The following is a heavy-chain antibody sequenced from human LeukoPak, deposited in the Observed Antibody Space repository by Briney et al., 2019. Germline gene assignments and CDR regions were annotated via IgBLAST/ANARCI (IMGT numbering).Heavy chain of an antibody. J-gene: IGHJ4*02. CDR1: GFTFSSYA. D-gene: IGHD4-23*01. V-gene: IGHV3-23*01. CDR3: AKDRTVVETWYYFDY. CDR2: ISGSGGST. Sequence: PGGSLRLSCAASGFTFSSYAMSWVRQAPGKGLEWVSAISGSGGSTYYADSVKGRFTISRDNSKNTLYLQMNSLRAEDTAVYYCAKDRTVVETWYYFDYWGQGTLVTVSS.